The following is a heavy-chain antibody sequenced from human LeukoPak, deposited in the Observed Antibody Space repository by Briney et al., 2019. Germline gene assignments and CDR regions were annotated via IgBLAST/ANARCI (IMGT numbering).Heavy chain of an antibody. V-gene: IGHV4-30-4*01. CDR1: GSSITIGDYY. Sequence: PSETLSLTCTVSGSSITIGDYYWSCIRQPPGKGLEWIGYIYYSGSTYYNPSLKSRVTISVDTSKNQFSLKLSSVTAADTAVYYCARYCSGGSCYGYWGQGTLVTVSS. J-gene: IGHJ4*02. CDR2: IYYSGST. D-gene: IGHD2-15*01. CDR3: ARYCSGGSCYGY.